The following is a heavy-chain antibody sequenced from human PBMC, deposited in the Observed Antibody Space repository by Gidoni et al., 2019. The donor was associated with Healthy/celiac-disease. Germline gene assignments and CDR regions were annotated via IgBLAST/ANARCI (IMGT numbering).Heavy chain of an antibody. Sequence: TISRDNSKNTLYLQMNSLRAEDTAVYYCAKSRYGSGWYAYWGQGTLVTVSS. J-gene: IGHJ4*02. CDR3: AKSRYGSGWYAY. V-gene: IGHV3-23*01. D-gene: IGHD6-19*01.